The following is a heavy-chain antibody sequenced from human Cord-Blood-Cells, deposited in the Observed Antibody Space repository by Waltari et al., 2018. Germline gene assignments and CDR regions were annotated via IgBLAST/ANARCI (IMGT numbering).Heavy chain of an antibody. Sequence: QVQLQESGPGLVQPSQTLSLTRTVSGGSIRSGDYSWSWIRQPPGKGLEWIGYIYYSGSTYYNPSLKSRVTISVDTSKNQFSLKLSSVTAADTAVYYCVVQERGAFDIWGQGTMVTVSS. CDR2: IYYSGST. D-gene: IGHD6-6*01. CDR1: GGSIRSGDYS. J-gene: IGHJ3*02. V-gene: IGHV4-30-4*01. CDR3: VVQERGAFDI.